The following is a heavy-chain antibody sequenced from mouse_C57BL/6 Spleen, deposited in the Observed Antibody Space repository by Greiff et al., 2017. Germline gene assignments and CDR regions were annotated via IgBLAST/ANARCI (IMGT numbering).Heavy chain of an antibody. CDR3: ARASSGYFDY. Sequence: VQVVESGAELVRPGASVKLSCKASGYTFTDYYINWVKQRPGQGLEWIARIYPGSGNTYYNEKFKGKATLTAEKSSSTAYMQLSSLTSEDSAVYFCARASSGYFDYWGQGTTLTVSS. D-gene: IGHD3-2*02. J-gene: IGHJ2*01. CDR1: GYTFTDYY. CDR2: IYPGSGNT. V-gene: IGHV1-76*01.